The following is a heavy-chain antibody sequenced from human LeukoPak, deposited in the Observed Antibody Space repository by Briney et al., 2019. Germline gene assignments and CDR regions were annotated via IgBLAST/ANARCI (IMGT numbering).Heavy chain of an antibody. V-gene: IGHV3-23*01. D-gene: IGHD6-13*01. Sequence: GGSLRLSCAASGFTFSTSAMVWVRQAPGKGLEWVSGISNSGVGTYFADSVKGRFTISKDNSKNMLFLQMNSLRAEDTAVYYCAKGSYSSTWYFDYRGQGTLVTVSS. CDR3: AKGSYSSTWYFDY. CDR1: GFTFSTSA. CDR2: ISNSGVGT. J-gene: IGHJ4*02.